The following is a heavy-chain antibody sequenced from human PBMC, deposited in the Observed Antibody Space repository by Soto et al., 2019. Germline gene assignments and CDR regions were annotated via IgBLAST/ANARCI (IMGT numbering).Heavy chain of an antibody. D-gene: IGHD3-10*01. CDR1: GFTFSSYG. J-gene: IGHJ4*02. CDR2: ISYDGSNK. V-gene: IGHV3-30*18. CDR3: AKDWRGDFDY. Sequence: QVQLVESGGGVVQPGRSLRLSCAASGFTFSSYGMHWVRQAPGKGLEWVAVISYDGSNKYYADSVKGRFTISRDNSKNTLYLQMNSLRAEDTAVYYCAKDWRGDFDYWGQGTLVTVSS.